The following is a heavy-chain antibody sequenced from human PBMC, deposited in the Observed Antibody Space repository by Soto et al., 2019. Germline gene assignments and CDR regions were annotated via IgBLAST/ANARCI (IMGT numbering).Heavy chain of an antibody. CDR3: ARGSYVDTAMVLREPFYFDY. V-gene: IGHV1-69*13. D-gene: IGHD5-18*01. CDR1: GGTFSSYA. J-gene: IGHJ4*02. Sequence: LVKVSCKASGGTFSSYAISWVRQAPGQGLEWMGGIIPIFGTANYAQKFQGRVTITADESTSTAYMELSSLRSEDTAVYYCARGSYVDTAMVLREPFYFDYWGQGTLVTVSS. CDR2: IIPIFGTA.